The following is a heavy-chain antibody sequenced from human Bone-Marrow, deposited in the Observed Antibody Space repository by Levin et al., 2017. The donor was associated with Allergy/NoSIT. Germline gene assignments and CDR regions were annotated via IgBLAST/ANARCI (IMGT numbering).Heavy chain of an antibody. D-gene: IGHD3-9*01. CDR3: ARHGMGYDILTGYPPVAFDI. CDR2: IYPGDSDT. J-gene: IGHJ3*02. CDR1: GYSFTSYW. V-gene: IGHV5-51*01. Sequence: GGSLRLSCKGSGYSFTSYWIGWVRQMPGKGLEWMGIIYPGDSDTRYSPSFQGQVTISADKSISTAYLQWSSLKASDTAMYYCARHGMGYDILTGYPPVAFDIWGQGTMVTVSS.